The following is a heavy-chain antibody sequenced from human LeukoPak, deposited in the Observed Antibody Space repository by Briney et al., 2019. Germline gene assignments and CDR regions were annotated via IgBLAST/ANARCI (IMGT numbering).Heavy chain of an antibody. CDR1: GGSISSYY. CDR3: ARAWDYYDSSGHGY. J-gene: IGHJ4*02. D-gene: IGHD3-22*01. V-gene: IGHV4-59*12. Sequence: PSETLSLICTVSGGSISSYYWSWIRQPPGKGLEWIGYIYYSGSINYNPSLKSRVTISVDTSKNQFSLKVSSVTAADTAVYYCARAWDYYDSSGHGYWGQGTLVTVSS. CDR2: IYYSGSI.